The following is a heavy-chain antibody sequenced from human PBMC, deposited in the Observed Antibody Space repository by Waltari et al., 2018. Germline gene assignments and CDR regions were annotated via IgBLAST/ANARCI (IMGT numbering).Heavy chain of an antibody. Sequence: EVQLLESGGGLVQRGGSLSLSCAASAFTFSTSAMRWVRQAPGKGLEWVSVSNGGGTYYADSVKGRFTISRDNSKNTLYLQMNSLIAEDTAVYYCAVPPARYRSTDLFYFEYWGQGSLVTVSS. V-gene: IGHV3-23*01. CDR3: AVPPARYRSTDLFYFEY. CDR1: AFTFSTSA. D-gene: IGHD6-13*01. J-gene: IGHJ4*02. CDR2: SNGGGT.